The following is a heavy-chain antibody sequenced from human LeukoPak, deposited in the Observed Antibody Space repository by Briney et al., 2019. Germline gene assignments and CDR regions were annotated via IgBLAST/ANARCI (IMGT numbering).Heavy chain of an antibody. CDR3: AREHYYYGMDV. CDR2: IYYSGST. CDR1: GGSISSYY. J-gene: IGHJ6*02. V-gene: IGHV4-59*01. Sequence: PSETLSLTCTVSGGSISSYYWSWIRQPPGKGLEWIGYIYYSGSTNYNPSLKSRVTISVDTSKNQFSLKLSSVTAADTAVYYCAREHYYYGMDVWGQGTTVIVSS.